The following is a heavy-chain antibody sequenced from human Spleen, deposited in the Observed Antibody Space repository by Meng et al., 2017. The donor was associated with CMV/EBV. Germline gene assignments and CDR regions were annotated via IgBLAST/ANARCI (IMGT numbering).Heavy chain of an antibody. V-gene: IGHV3-30*02. D-gene: IGHD2-2*01. CDR3: AKDRYIVVVPAAFYWFDP. CDR1: GFTFSSYG. CDR2: IRYDGSNK. J-gene: IGHJ5*02. Sequence: GESLKISCAASGFTFSSYGMHWVRQAPGKGLEWVSFIRYDGSNKYYADSVKGRFTISRDNSKNTLYLQMNSPRAEDTAVYYCAKDRYIVVVPAAFYWFDPWGQGTLVTVSS.